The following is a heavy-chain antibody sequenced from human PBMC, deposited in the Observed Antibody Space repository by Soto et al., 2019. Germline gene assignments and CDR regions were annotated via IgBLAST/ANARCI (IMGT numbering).Heavy chain of an antibody. CDR2: IITRGDVT. V-gene: IGHV3-11*01. D-gene: IGHD3-16*01. CDR3: ARDRLGGGLLIADS. Sequence: QVQLVESGGELVKPGGSLRLSCAASGFTFSDYYMNWIRQAPGKGLEWISCIITRGDVTNYADPVKGRFTISRDNAKNSLYLQMDSLRADDTALYYCARDRLGGGLLIADSWGQGTLVTVSS. CDR1: GFTFSDYY. J-gene: IGHJ4*02.